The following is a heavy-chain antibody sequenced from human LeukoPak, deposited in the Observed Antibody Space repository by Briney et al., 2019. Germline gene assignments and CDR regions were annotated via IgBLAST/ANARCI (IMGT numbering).Heavy chain of an antibody. V-gene: IGHV4-34*01. D-gene: IGHD2-21*02. CDR1: GGSFSGYY. Sequence: SETLSLICAVYGGSFSGYYWSWIRQPPGKGLEWIGEINHSGSTNYNPSLKSRVTISLDTSGNQFSLKLSSVTAADTAVYYCASGYCGGACQLGGVDMWGQGTMVTVSS. CDR3: ASGYCGGACQLGGVDM. J-gene: IGHJ3*02. CDR2: INHSGST.